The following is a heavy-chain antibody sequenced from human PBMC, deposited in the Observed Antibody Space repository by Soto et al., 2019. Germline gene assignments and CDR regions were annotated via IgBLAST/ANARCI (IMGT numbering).Heavy chain of an antibody. V-gene: IGHV3-21*06. CDR1: GFTFSSYS. CDR2: ISSSSSYI. Sequence: EVQLVESGGGLVKPGGSLRLSCPVSGFTFSSYSMNWVRQAPGKGLEWVSSISSSSSYIYYADSVKGRFTISRDNAKNTLYLQTTSLRAEDTSVYYCARKLGPTDYYFVMDVWGQGTTVTVSS. CDR3: ARKLGPTDYYFVMDV. J-gene: IGHJ6*02. D-gene: IGHD7-27*01.